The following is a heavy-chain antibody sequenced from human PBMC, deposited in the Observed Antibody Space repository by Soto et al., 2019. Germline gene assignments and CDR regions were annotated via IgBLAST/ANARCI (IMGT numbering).Heavy chain of an antibody. J-gene: IGHJ5*02. CDR1: GASISGFY. V-gene: IGHV4-4*07. D-gene: IGHD1-1*01. Sequence: TSESLSLTCTVSGASISGFYWSWIRKSAGKGLEWIGRIYATGTTDYNPSLKSRVMMSVDTSKKQFSLKLRSVTAADTAVYYCVRDGTKTLRDWFDPWGQGISVTVSS. CDR2: IYATGTT. CDR3: VRDGTKTLRDWFDP.